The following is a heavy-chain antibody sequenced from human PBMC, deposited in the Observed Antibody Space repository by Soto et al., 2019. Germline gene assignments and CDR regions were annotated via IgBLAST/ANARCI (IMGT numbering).Heavy chain of an antibody. Sequence: VGSLRLSCAASGFSFVNYAMNWVRQAPGKGLEWVSGLSGSGTSTYYADSVKGRFTISRDNSRDTLFLQMNSLTADDTAVYYCAKATTNGGWFNPFDSWGQGALVTISS. CDR2: LSGSGTST. V-gene: IGHV3-23*01. J-gene: IGHJ4*02. D-gene: IGHD6-19*01. CDR3: AKATTNGGWFNPFDS. CDR1: GFSFVNYA.